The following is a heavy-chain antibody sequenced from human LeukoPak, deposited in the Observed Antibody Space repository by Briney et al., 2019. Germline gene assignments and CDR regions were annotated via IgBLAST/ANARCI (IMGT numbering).Heavy chain of an antibody. CDR3: ARVRKAPIAAAGTRAFDY. CDR1: GFTFSSYA. CDR2: ISGSGGST. D-gene: IGHD6-13*01. V-gene: IGHV3-23*01. J-gene: IGHJ4*02. Sequence: GGSLRLSCAASGFTFSSYAMSWVRQAPGKGLEWVSAISGSGGSTYYADSVKGRFTISRDNSKNTLYLQMNSLRAEDTAVYYCARVRKAPIAAAGTRAFDYWGQGTLVTVSS.